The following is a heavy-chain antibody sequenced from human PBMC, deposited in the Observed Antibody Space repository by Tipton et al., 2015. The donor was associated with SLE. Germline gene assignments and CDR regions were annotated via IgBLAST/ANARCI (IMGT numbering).Heavy chain of an antibody. V-gene: IGHV4-34*01. Sequence: GLVKPSETLSLTCAVYGGSFSGYYWSWIRQPPGKGLEWIGSIYYSGSTYYNPSLKSRVTISVDTSKNQFSLKMNSVTAADTAVYYCVRDRGYDFWSGPAYFDYWGQGTLVTVSS. CDR2: IYYSGST. D-gene: IGHD3-3*01. CDR1: GGSFSGYY. J-gene: IGHJ4*02. CDR3: VRDRGYDFWSGPAYFDY.